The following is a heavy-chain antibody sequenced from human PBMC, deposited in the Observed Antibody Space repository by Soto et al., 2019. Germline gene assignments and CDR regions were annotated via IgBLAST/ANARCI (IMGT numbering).Heavy chain of an antibody. D-gene: IGHD3-22*01. Sequence: SETLSLTCTVSGGSINTFYWSWVRQPAGKGLEWIGRIFSSGSTSFNPSLESRVAMSVDTSKNHFSLNLSSVTAADMAVYYCAREGSYSGYYHLDYWGQGTLVTVSS. CDR1: GGSINTFY. CDR2: IFSSGST. CDR3: AREGSYSGYYHLDY. V-gene: IGHV4-4*07. J-gene: IGHJ4*02.